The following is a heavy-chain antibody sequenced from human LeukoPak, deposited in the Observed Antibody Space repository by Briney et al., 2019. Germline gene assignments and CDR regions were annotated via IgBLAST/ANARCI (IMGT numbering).Heavy chain of an antibody. CDR3: ARHNRGGYDFFDF. J-gene: IGHJ4*02. V-gene: IGHV3-53*01. Sequence: GGSLRLSCAASGFTVSFNYMNWVRQAPGEGLEWVSLIDTGGTTYYADSVEGRFTISRDSSKNTLFLQMNNLRADDTAVYYCARHNRGGYDFFDFWGQGTLVTFAS. CDR1: GFTVSFNY. CDR2: IDTGGTT. D-gene: IGHD3-3*01.